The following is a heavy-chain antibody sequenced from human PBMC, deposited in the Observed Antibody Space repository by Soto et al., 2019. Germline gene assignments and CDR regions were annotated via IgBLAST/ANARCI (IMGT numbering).Heavy chain of an antibody. J-gene: IGHJ6*02. CDR2: ISYDGQNR. CDR1: GFAFNGYG. CDR3: AKDNLAAVTAGIRNGMGV. V-gene: IGHV3-30*18. D-gene: IGHD2-21*02. Sequence: QGQLVESGGGVVQPGTSLRLSCGASGFAFNGYGMHWVRQAPGKGLEWVATISYDGQNRFYADSVRGRITISRDNSKNSEDLEMSGLRTEDTSLYYCAKDNLAAVTAGIRNGMGVWGRGPPVTVSS.